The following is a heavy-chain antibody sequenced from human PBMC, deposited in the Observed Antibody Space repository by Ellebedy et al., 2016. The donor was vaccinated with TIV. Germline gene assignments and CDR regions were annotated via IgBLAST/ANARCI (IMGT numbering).Heavy chain of an antibody. Sequence: GESLKISCAASGFTFTSYSMNWVRQAPGKGLEWVSSISSTGYYIYYADSVKGRFTISRDNAKNSLYLQMSNLRAEDTAVFYCARAGGRHSTGSGFYWGQGTRVTVST. D-gene: IGHD2-2*01. CDR2: ISSTGYYI. CDR1: GFTFTSYS. J-gene: IGHJ4*02. CDR3: ARAGGRHSTGSGFY. V-gene: IGHV3-21*04.